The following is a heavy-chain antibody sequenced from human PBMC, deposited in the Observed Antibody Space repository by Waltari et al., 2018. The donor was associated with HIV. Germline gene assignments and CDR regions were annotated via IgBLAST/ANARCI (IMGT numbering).Heavy chain of an antibody. CDR3: ASRGMHYYDSSGYYS. J-gene: IGHJ4*02. V-gene: IGHV4-59*01. CDR2: IYYIGST. Sequence: QVLLQGSGPGLLKPSETISLTSTVPGGSLPGYTWTWLGQPPGKGRGWIGYIYYIGSTNYNPTLKSRATISVDTSKNQVSLKLSSVTAADTAVYYCASRGMHYYDSSGYYSWGQGTLVTVSS. D-gene: IGHD3-22*01. CDR1: GGSLPGYT.